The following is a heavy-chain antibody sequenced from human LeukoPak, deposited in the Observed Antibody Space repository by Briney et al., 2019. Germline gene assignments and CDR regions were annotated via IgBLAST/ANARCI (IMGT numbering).Heavy chain of an antibody. CDR3: ARAPSEIGGYYPEYFRH. J-gene: IGHJ1*01. D-gene: IGHD3-3*01. V-gene: IGHV3-74*01. CDR1: GFTFSTYW. Sequence: GGSLRLSCAASGFTFSTYWMHWVRQAPGKGLVWVSRIKSDGSTNYADSVKGRFTISRDNAKNTLSLQTNSLRPDDTGVYYCARAPSEIGGYYPEYFRHWGQGTLVTVSS. CDR2: IKSDGST.